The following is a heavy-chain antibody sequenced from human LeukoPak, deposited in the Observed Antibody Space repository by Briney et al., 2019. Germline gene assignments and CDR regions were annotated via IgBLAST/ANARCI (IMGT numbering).Heavy chain of an antibody. Sequence: GRSLRLSCAASGFTFSSYGMHWVRQAPGKGLEWVAVIWYDGSNKHYADSVKGRFTISRDNSKNTLYLQMNSLRAEDTAVYYCAREVEADFWSGYYTSYYGMDVWGQGTTVAVSS. D-gene: IGHD3-3*01. V-gene: IGHV3-33*01. CDR2: IWYDGSNK. J-gene: IGHJ6*02. CDR1: GFTFSSYG. CDR3: AREVEADFWSGYYTSYYGMDV.